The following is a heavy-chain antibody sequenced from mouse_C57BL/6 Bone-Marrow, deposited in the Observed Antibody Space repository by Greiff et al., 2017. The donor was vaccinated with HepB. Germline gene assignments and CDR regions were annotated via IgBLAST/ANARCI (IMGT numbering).Heavy chain of an antibody. CDR2: IDPSDSYT. CDR3: ARGLNAMDY. V-gene: IGHV1-50*01. J-gene: IGHJ4*01. CDR1: GYTFTSYW. Sequence: VQLQQPGAELVKPGASVKLSCKASGYTFTSYWMQWVKQRPGQGLEWTGEIDPSDSYTNYNQKFKGKATLTVDTSSSTAYMQLSSLTSEDSAVYYCARGLNAMDYWGQGTSVTVSS. D-gene: IGHD2-2*01.